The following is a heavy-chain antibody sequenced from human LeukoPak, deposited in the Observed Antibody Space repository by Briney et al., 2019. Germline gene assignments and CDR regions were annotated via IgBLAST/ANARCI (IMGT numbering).Heavy chain of an antibody. D-gene: IGHD6-19*01. V-gene: IGHV1-18*01. CDR3: ARDSQWLADADY. J-gene: IGHJ4*02. Sequence: MGCISAYNGNTNYAQKLQGRVTMTTDTSTSTAYMELRSLRSDDTAVYYCARDSQWLADADYWGQGTLVTVSS. CDR2: ISAYNGNT.